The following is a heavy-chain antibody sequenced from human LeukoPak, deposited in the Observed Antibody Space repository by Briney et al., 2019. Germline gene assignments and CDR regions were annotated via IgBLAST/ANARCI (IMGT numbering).Heavy chain of an antibody. CDR3: ARHSGGDYTLDY. D-gene: IGHD4-17*01. V-gene: IGHV4-39*01. J-gene: IGHJ4*02. Sequence: SETLSLTCTVSGGSISSSSYYWGWIRQPPGKGLEWIGSIYYSGSTYYNPSLKSRVTISVDTSKNQFSLKLSSVTAADTAVYYCARHSGGDYTLDYWGQGTLVTVSS. CDR1: GGSISSSSYY. CDR2: IYYSGST.